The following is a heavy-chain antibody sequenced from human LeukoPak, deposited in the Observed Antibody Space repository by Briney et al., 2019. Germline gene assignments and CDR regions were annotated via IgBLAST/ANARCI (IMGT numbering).Heavy chain of an antibody. CDR2: ISYDGSNK. D-gene: IGHD3-3*01. J-gene: IGHJ6*04. CDR3: AQAASGFGYYYGMDV. V-gene: IGHV3-30*18. CDR1: GFTFSSYG. Sequence: GGSLRLSCATSGFTFSSYGMHWVRQAPGKWLEWVAVISYDGSNKSYADSVKGRFTISRDNCKNTLYLQMNSLRAEDTAVYYCAQAASGFGYYYGMDVWGKGRTVTVSS.